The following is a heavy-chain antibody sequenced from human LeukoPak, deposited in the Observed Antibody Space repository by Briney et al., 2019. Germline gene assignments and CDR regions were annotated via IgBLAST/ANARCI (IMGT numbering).Heavy chain of an antibody. V-gene: IGHV4-30-4*07. CDR2: ICHSGSA. CDR3: ARAKDSSGYYSLYYFDN. D-gene: IGHD3-22*01. CDR1: GGSISSGPYS. J-gene: IGHJ4*02. Sequence: SETLSHTCTVSGGSISSGPYSWAWIRQPLGKGLEWIGYICHSGSASYNPSLMSRLTISVDTSKNQFSLKLSSVTAADTAVYYCARAKDSSGYYSLYYFDNWGQGTLVTVSS.